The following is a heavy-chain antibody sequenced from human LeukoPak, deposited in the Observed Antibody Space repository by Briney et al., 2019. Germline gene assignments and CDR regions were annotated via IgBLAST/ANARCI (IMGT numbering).Heavy chain of an antibody. Sequence: GGSLRLSCAASGFTFSSYSMNWVRQAPGKGLEWVSSISSSSSYIYYADSVKGRFTISRDNAKNSLYLQMNSLRAEDTAVYYCARSGGAYCSSTSCYEDGNVGLSWFDPWGQGTLVTVSS. V-gene: IGHV3-21*01. CDR1: GFTFSSYS. D-gene: IGHD2-2*01. CDR3: ARSGGAYCSSTSCYEDGNVGLSWFDP. J-gene: IGHJ5*02. CDR2: ISSSSSYI.